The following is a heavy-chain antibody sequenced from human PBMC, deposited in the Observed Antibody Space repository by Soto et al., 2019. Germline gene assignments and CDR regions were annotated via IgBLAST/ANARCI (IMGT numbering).Heavy chain of an antibody. Sequence: EVQLVESGGGLVQPGGSLRLSCAASGLIFRDYHMDWVRQAPGEGLEWVGRIRRKANSYTTEYAASVKGRFTISRDDSKNSLYLQMNSLKSEDTAVYYCAMLGGWSGGSSGMDVWGQGTTVTVSS. J-gene: IGHJ6*02. CDR2: IRRKANSYTT. D-gene: IGHD6-19*01. CDR1: GLIFRDYH. V-gene: IGHV3-72*01. CDR3: AMLGGWSGGSSGMDV.